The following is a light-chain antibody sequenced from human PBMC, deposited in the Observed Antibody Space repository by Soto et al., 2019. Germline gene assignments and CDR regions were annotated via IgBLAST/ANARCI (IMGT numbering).Light chain of an antibody. CDR1: QGIRSW. Sequence: DIQMTQSPSSVSASVGDIVTITCRASQGIRSWLAWYQQKPGKAPKLLIYEASTLQSGVPSRFSGSGSGTDFTLTISSLQPEDFATYFCQPANSFPLTSGGGTKIEIK. CDR2: EAS. CDR3: QPANSFPLT. J-gene: IGKJ4*01. V-gene: IGKV1-12*01.